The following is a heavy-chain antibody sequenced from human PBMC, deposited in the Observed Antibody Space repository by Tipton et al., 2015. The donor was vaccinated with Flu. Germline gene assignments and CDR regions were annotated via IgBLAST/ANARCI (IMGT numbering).Heavy chain of an antibody. J-gene: IGHJ5*01. Sequence: GSLRLSCAASGFTFSSYAMSWVRQAPRKGLEWVSTISGSADRTNYADSVKGRFTISRDNSKNTLYPHMNSLRAEDTAVYYCAKGLLYGDYAGRFDSWGQGTLVTVSS. CDR2: ISGSADRT. CDR1: GFTFSSYA. CDR3: AKGLLYGDYAGRFDS. D-gene: IGHD4-17*01. V-gene: IGHV3-23*01.